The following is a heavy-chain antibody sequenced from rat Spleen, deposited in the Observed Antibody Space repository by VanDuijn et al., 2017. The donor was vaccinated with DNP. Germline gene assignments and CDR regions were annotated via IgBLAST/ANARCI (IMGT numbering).Heavy chain of an antibody. D-gene: IGHD3-1*01. Sequence: EVLLVASGGGLVQPGNSLNLSCAASGFTFSDYAMAWVRQSPKKGLEWVATIIFSSGSTFYRDSVKGRFTISRDNAKSTLYLQMNSLRSEDTATYYCTRLRAPWGYFDYWGQGVMVTVSS. CDR1: GFTFSDYA. CDR2: IIFSSGST. J-gene: IGHJ2*01. V-gene: IGHV5-17*01. CDR3: TRLRAPWGYFDY.